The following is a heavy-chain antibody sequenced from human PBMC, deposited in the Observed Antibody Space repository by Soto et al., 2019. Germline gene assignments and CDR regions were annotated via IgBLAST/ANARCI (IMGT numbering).Heavy chain of an antibody. CDR2: ISGSGST. J-gene: IGHJ6*03. CDR1: GFTVSSYA. V-gene: IGHV3-23*01. D-gene: IGHD3-16*01. CDR3: AKALRFTFTTGYYMDV. Sequence: VQLLESGGGLVQPGGSLRLSCAASGFTVSSYAMSWVRQAPGKGLEWVSVISGSGSTYSADSVKGRFTISRDSSKTTVYLQMNSLRAEDTAVYYCAKALRFTFTTGYYMDVWGRGTTVTVSS.